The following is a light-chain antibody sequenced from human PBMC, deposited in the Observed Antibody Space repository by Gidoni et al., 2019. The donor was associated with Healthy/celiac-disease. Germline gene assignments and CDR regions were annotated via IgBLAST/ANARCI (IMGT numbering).Light chain of an antibody. CDR3: QQYYSTLSWT. Sequence: IVINQSPQSLAVSLGERANINCKSSQSCLYSANNKNYLAWYQQKPGQPPKLLIYWASTRESGVPDRFSGSGSGTDFTLTISSLQAEDVAVYYCQQYYSTLSWTFGQGTKVEIK. CDR2: WAS. CDR1: QSCLYSANNKNY. J-gene: IGKJ1*01. V-gene: IGKV4-1*01.